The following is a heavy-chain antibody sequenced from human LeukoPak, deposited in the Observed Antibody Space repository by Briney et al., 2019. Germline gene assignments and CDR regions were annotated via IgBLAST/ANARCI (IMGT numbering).Heavy chain of an antibody. V-gene: IGHV4-34*01. CDR1: GGSFSGYY. Sequence: PSETLSLTCAVYGGSFSGYYWSWIRQPPGKGLEWIGEINHSGSTNYNPSLKSRVTISVDASKNQFSLKLSSVTAADTAVCYCARAIRGYSSGPTQIWGQGTLVTVSS. J-gene: IGHJ4*02. CDR2: INHSGST. D-gene: IGHD6-19*01. CDR3: ARAIRGYSSGPTQI.